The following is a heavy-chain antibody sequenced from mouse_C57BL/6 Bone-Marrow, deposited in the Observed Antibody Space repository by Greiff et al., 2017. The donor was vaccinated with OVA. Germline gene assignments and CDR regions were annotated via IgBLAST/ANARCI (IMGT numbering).Heavy chain of an antibody. J-gene: IGHJ3*01. D-gene: IGHD2-3*01. CDR3: AVIYDGYYEIFAY. CDR1: GYTFTSYW. Sequence: QVQLQQPGAELVRPGSSVKLSCKASGYTFTSYWMHWVKQRPIQGLAWIGNIDPSDSETHYNQKFKDKATLTVDKSSSTAYMQLSSLTSEDSAVYYCAVIYDGYYEIFAYWGQGTLVTVSA. V-gene: IGHV1-52*01. CDR2: IDPSDSET.